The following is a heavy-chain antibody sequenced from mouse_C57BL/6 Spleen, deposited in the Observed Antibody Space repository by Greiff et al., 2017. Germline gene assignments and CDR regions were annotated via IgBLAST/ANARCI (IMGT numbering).Heavy chain of an antibody. D-gene: IGHD3-2*02. CDR1: GYAFSSYW. CDR3: ARGAQATYYYAMDY. CDR2: IYPGDGDT. V-gene: IGHV1-80*01. J-gene: IGHJ4*01. Sequence: QVQLKQSGAELVKPGASVKISCKASGYAFSSYWMNWVKPRPGKGLEWIGQIYPGDGDTNYNGKFKGKATLTADKSSSTAYMQLSSLTSEDSAVYFCARGAQATYYYAMDYWGQGTSVTVAS.